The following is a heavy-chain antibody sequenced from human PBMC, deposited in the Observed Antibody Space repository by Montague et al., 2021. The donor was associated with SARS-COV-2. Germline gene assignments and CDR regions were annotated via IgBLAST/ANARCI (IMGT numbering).Heavy chain of an antibody. D-gene: IGHD6-19*01. CDR1: GGSFSTTRNY. CDR3: SKGGGIGVSGS. J-gene: IGHJ4*02. Sequence: SETLSLTCTLSGGSFSTTRNYWNWIRQPPGKGLEWIGTIYYTETTYYNPAPISGTTYYSPSLKSRVTISVDTSRNQVFLNLRSVTATDTAMYYCSKGGGIGVSGSWGQGTLVTVSS. CDR2: IYYTETTYYNPAPISGTT. V-gene: IGHV4-39*01.